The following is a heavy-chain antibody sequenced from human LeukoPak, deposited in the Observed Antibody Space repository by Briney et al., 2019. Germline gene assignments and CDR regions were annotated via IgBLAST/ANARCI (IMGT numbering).Heavy chain of an antibody. CDR2: ISYDGSNK. V-gene: IGHV3-30-3*01. J-gene: IGHJ3*02. Sequence: GGSLRLSCAASGFTFSSYAMHWARQAPGKGLEWVAVISYDGSNKYYADSVKGRFTISRDNSKNTLYLQMNSLRAEDTAVYYCAREFDAFDIWGQGTMVTVSS. CDR1: GFTFSSYA. CDR3: AREFDAFDI.